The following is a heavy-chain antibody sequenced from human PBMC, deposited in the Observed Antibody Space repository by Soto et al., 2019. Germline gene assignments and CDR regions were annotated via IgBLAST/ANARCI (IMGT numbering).Heavy chain of an antibody. V-gene: IGHV3-21*01. Sequence: GGSLRLSCAASGFTFSSYSMNWVRQAPGKGLEWVSSISSSSSYIYYADSVKGRFTISRDNAKNSLYLQMNSLRAEDTAVYYCARAGEYYLNWFDPWGQGTLVTVSS. CDR1: GFTFSSYS. CDR3: ARAGEYYLNWFDP. J-gene: IGHJ5*02. CDR2: ISSSSSYI. D-gene: IGHD3-10*01.